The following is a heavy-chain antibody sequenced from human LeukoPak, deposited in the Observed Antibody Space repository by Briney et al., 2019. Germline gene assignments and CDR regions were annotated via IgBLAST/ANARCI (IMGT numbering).Heavy chain of an antibody. V-gene: IGHV3-21*01. CDR3: ARDDFGVALYSDY. CDR2: ISSSSSYI. Sequence: GGSLRLSCAASGFTFSSYSMNWVRQAPGKGLEWVSSISSSSSYIYYADSVKGRFTISRDNAKDSLYLQMNSLRAEDTAVYYCARDDFGVALYSDYWGQGTLVTVSS. J-gene: IGHJ4*02. D-gene: IGHD3-3*01. CDR1: GFTFSSYS.